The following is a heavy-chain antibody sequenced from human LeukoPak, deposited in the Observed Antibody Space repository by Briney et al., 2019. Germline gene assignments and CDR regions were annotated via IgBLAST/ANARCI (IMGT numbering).Heavy chain of an antibody. J-gene: IGHJ5*02. D-gene: IGHD6-19*01. CDR3: ARTSGWYNCFDP. Sequence: SETLSLTCTVSGGSISSSSYYWSWIRQPAGKALEWIGRIYTSGSTNYNPSLKSRVTISIDTSKNQFSLELTSVIAADTAVYYCARTSGWYNCFDPWGQGTLVTVPS. V-gene: IGHV4-61*02. CDR2: IYTSGST. CDR1: GGSISSSSYY.